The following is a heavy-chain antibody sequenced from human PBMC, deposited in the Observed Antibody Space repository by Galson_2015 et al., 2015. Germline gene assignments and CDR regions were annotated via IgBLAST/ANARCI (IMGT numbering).Heavy chain of an antibody. CDR3: ASSGSGFDGMDV. CDR1: GYTFTSYY. V-gene: IGHV1-46*01. Sequence: SVKVSCKASGYTFTSYYMHWVRQAPGQGLEWMGIINPSGGSTSYAQKFQGRVTMTRDTSTSTVYMELSSLRSEDTAVYYCASSGSGFDGMDVWGQGTTVTVSS. CDR2: INPSGGST. D-gene: IGHD3-10*01. J-gene: IGHJ6*02.